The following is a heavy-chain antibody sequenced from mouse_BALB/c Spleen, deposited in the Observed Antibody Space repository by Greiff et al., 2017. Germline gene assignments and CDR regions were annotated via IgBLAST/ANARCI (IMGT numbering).Heavy chain of an antibody. CDR1: GYSITSDYA. CDR2: ISYSGST. V-gene: IGHV3-2*02. J-gene: IGHJ3*01. Sequence: EVKLMESGPGLVKPSQSLSLTCTVTGYSITSDYAWNWIRQFPGNKLEWMGYISYSGSTSYNPSLKSRISITRDTSKNQFFLQLNSVTTEDTATYYCASTSYDGSQAWFAYWGQGTLVTVSA. CDR3: ASTSYDGSQAWFAY. D-gene: IGHD1-1*01.